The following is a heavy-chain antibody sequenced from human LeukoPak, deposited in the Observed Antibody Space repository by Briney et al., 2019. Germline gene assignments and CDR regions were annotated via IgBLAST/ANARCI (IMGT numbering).Heavy chain of an antibody. V-gene: IGHV3-33*01. CDR2: IWYDGSNK. CDR3: ARDGIAVVGGDYYYGMDV. CDR1: GFTFSSYG. Sequence: PGRSLRLSCAASGFTFSSYGMHWVRQAPGKGLEWVAVIWYDGSNKYYADSVKGRFTISRDNSKNTLYLQMNSLRAEDTAVYYCARDGIAVVGGDYYYGMDVWGQGTTVTVSS. D-gene: IGHD6-19*01. J-gene: IGHJ6*02.